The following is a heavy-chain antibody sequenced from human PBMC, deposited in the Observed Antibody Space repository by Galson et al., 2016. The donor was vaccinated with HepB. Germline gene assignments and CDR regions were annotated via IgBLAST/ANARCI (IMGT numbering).Heavy chain of an antibody. CDR3: ATIRLLCLGTTCYGVGLDY. V-gene: IGHV3-30-3*01. J-gene: IGHJ4*02. CDR2: TDGTNK. CDR1: GFTFSNYA. D-gene: IGHD2-2*01. Sequence: SLRLSCAVSGFTFSNYAMHWVRQAPGKGLEWVAVTDGTNKYYADSVKGRFTISRDDSKSTLYLQMDRLRAEDTAVYYCATIRLLCLGTTCYGVGLDYWGQGTLVIVSS.